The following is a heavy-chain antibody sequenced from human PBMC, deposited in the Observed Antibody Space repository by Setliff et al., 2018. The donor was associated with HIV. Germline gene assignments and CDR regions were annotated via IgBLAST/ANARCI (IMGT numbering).Heavy chain of an antibody. CDR3: AGPYSTHWSPGYFQH. V-gene: IGHV4-34*01. Sequence: SETLSLTCAVYGGSFSGYYWSWIRQPPGKGLEWIGEINHSGSTNYNPSLKSRVTISVDTSKNQFSLKLSSVTAADTAVYYCAGPYSTHWSPGYFQHWGQGTPVTVSS. CDR1: GGSFSGYY. J-gene: IGHJ1*01. D-gene: IGHD6-13*01. CDR2: INHSGST.